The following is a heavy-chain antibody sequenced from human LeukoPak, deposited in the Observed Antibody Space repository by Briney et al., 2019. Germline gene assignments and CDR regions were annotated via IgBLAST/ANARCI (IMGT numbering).Heavy chain of an antibody. Sequence: GGSLRLSCAASGFMFSDYYMSWIRQAPGKGLEWVSYISSSGSTTYYADSVKGRLTISRDNAKNSLYLQMNSLRAEDTAVYYCAELGITMIGGVWGKGTTVTISS. CDR3: AELGITMIGGV. CDR1: GFMFSDYY. D-gene: IGHD3-10*02. CDR2: ISSSGSTT. J-gene: IGHJ6*04. V-gene: IGHV3-11*04.